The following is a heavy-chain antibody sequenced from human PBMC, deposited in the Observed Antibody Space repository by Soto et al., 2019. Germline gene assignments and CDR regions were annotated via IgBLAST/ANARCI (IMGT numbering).Heavy chain of an antibody. CDR1: GFTFSSYW. J-gene: IGHJ6*02. CDR3: ARDPWGYCSGGSCYSIYGMDV. V-gene: IGHV3-74*01. CDR2: INSDGSST. D-gene: IGHD2-15*01. Sequence: EVQLVESGGGLVQPGGSLRLSCAASGFTFSSYWMHWVRQAPGKGLVWVSRINSDGSSTSYADSVKGRFTISRDNAKNTLYLQMNSRRAEDTAVYYCARDPWGYCSGGSCYSIYGMDVWGQGTTVTVSS.